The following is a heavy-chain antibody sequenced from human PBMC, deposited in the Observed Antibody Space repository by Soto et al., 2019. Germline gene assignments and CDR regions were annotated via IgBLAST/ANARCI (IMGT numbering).Heavy chain of an antibody. CDR3: ARSPGITGTRASQYAMDV. CDR1: GDTFNTFA. D-gene: IGHD1-20*01. Sequence: QVQLVQSGAEVKKPGSSVRVSCKASGDTFNTFAISWVRQAPGQGLEWMGGIIPIFGTLDYAQHFPGRVTISADESTNTAYLELSSLRSEDTAVYYCARSPGITGTRASQYAMDVWGQGTTVTVSS. J-gene: IGHJ6*02. CDR2: IIPIFGTL. V-gene: IGHV1-69*01.